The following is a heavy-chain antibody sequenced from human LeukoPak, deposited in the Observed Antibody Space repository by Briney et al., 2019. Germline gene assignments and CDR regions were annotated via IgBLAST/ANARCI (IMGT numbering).Heavy chain of an antibody. Sequence: GDSLKISCKASGYSFSNNWIGWVRQMPGKGLQWMGIINPHDSTTKYSPSFQGHVTISVDKSINTAYLQWTSLTASDTAIYHCARHLRTDTYRDLDYWGQGTLVTVSS. CDR1: GYSFSNNW. CDR3: ARHLRTDTYRDLDY. D-gene: IGHD1-14*01. V-gene: IGHV5-51*01. J-gene: IGHJ4*02. CDR2: INPHDSTT.